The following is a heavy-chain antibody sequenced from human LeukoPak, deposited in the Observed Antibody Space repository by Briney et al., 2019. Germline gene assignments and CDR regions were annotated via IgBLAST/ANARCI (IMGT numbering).Heavy chain of an antibody. CDR2: INHSGST. CDR3: ARGLGSSTSSHYFDY. CDR1: GFTFSNAW. D-gene: IGHD2-2*01. J-gene: IGHJ4*02. V-gene: IGHV4-34*01. Sequence: PGGSLRLSCAASGFTFSNAWMNWVRQPPGKGLEWIGEINHSGSTNYNPSLKSRVTISVDTSKNQFSLKLSSVTAADTAVYYCARGLGSSTSSHYFDYWGQGTLVTVSS.